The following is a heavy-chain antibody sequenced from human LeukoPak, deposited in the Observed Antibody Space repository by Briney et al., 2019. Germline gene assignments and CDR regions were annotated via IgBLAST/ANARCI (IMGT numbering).Heavy chain of an antibody. Sequence: GGSLRLSCAASGFTFSSYAMHWVRQAPGKGLEYVSAISSNGGSTYYANSVKGRFTISRDNSKNTLYLQMGSLRAEDMAVYYCARGVTYCGGDCYQRGYFQHWGQGTLVTVSS. D-gene: IGHD2-21*02. V-gene: IGHV3-64*01. CDR3: ARGVTYCGGDCYQRGYFQH. CDR1: GFTFSSYA. CDR2: ISSNGGST. J-gene: IGHJ1*01.